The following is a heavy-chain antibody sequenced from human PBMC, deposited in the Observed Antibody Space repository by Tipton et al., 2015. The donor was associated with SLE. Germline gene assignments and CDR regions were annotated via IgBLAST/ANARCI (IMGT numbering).Heavy chain of an antibody. CDR3: ARDAKCPITSAEYFDL. CDR2: TYYSGNT. J-gene: IGHJ2*01. Sequence: TLSLTCTVSGGSISSGGYYWSWIRQHPGKGLEWIGYTYYSGNTYYNPSLKSRVTISVDTSENQFSPKLSSVTAADTAVYYCARDAKCPITSAEYFDLWGRGTQVTVSS. CDR1: GGSISSGGYY. D-gene: IGHD5-12*01. V-gene: IGHV4-31*03.